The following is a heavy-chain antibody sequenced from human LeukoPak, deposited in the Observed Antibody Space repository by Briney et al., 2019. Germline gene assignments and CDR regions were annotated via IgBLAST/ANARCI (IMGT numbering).Heavy chain of an antibody. CDR2: IKQDGSEK. V-gene: IGHV3-7*01. J-gene: IGHJ1*01. CDR1: GFTFSSRDW. D-gene: IGHD3-22*01. CDR3: ARDSSHITMIGYFQH. Sequence: GGSLRLSCVASGFTFSSRDWMTWVRQAPGKGLEWVANIKQDGSEKNYVDSVKGRFTISRDNAKNSVDLQMNSLRVEDTAVYYCARDSSHITMIGYFQHWGQGTLVTVSS.